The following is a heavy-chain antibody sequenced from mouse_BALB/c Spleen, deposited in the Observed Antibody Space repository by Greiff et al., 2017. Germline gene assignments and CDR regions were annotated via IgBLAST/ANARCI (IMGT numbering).Heavy chain of an antibody. Sequence: EVKLVESGGGLVKPGGSLKLSCAASGFAFSSYDMSWVRQTPEKRLEWVAYISSGGGSTYYPDTVKGRFTISRDNAKNTLYLQMSSLKSEDTAMYYCARRKVLLFDYWGQGTTLTVSS. D-gene: IGHD2-14*01. CDR1: GFAFSSYD. CDR2: ISSGGGST. J-gene: IGHJ2*01. V-gene: IGHV5-12-1*01. CDR3: ARRKVLLFDY.